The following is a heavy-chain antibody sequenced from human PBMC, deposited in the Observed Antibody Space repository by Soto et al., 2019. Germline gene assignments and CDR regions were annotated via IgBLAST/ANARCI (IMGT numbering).Heavy chain of an antibody. J-gene: IGHJ6*02. D-gene: IGHD3-10*01. Sequence: EVQLLESGGGLVQPGGSLRLSCAASGFTFSSYAMSWVRQAPGKGLEWVSRINSDGSSTSYADSVKGRFTISRDNAKNTLYLQMNSLRAEDTAVYYCARDEVYYGSGFHRDYYYYGMDVWGQGTTVTVSS. V-gene: IGHV3-74*01. CDR2: INSDGSST. CDR1: GFTFSSYA. CDR3: ARDEVYYGSGFHRDYYYYGMDV.